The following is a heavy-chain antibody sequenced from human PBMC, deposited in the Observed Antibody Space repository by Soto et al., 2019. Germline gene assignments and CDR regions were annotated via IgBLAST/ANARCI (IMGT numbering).Heavy chain of an antibody. CDR2: VIPIFGKP. J-gene: IGHJ6*02. CDR1: GGTFSSYS. Sequence: QVQLVQSGAEVKKSGSPGKVSCTASGGTFSSYSINWVRQAPGQGLEWMGGVIPIFGKPTYAQKFQGRLTITADKSTSTAYMELTSLRYADTAVYYCARERSYYYAMDVWGQGTTVTVSS. V-gene: IGHV1-69*06. CDR3: ARERSYYYAMDV.